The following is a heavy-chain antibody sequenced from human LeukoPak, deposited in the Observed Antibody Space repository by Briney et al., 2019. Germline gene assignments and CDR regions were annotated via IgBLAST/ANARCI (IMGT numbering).Heavy chain of an antibody. CDR2: IYHSGST. Sequence: SGTLSLTCAVSGGSINSSNWWSWVRQPPGKGLEWIGEIYHSGSTNYNPSLKSRVTISVDKSKNQFSLKLSSMTAADTAVYYCAREAGGYSYALNWFDPWGQGTLVTVSS. CDR1: GGSINSSNW. J-gene: IGHJ5*02. D-gene: IGHD5-18*01. CDR3: AREAGGYSYALNWFDP. V-gene: IGHV4-4*02.